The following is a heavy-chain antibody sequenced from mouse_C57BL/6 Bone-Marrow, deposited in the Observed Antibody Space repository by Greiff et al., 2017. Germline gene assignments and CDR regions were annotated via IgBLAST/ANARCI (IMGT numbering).Heavy chain of an antibody. Sequence: QVHVKQSGAELVRPGASVKLSCKASGYTFTDYYINWVKQRPGQGLEWIARILPGSGNTYYNEKFKGKATLTAEKSSSTAYMQLSSLTSEDSAVYFCARDLSTMVTTSAYWGQGTLVTVSA. J-gene: IGHJ3*01. V-gene: IGHV1-76*01. CDR1: GYTFTDYY. CDR3: ARDLSTMVTTSAY. D-gene: IGHD2-2*01. CDR2: ILPGSGNT.